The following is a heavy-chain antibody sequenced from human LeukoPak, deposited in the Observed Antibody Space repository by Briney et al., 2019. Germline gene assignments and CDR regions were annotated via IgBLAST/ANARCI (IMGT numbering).Heavy chain of an antibody. D-gene: IGHD3-10*01. V-gene: IGHV4-34*01. CDR3: ARLRSLVGMVRGVIGYYYYYMDV. CDR1: GGSFSGYY. Sequence: SETLSLTCAVYGGSFSGYYWSWIRQPPGKGLEWIGEINHSGSTNYNPSLKSRVTISVDTSKNQFSLKLSSVTAADTAVYYCARLRSLVGMVRGVIGYYYYYMDVWAKGPRSPSP. CDR2: INHSGST. J-gene: IGHJ6*03.